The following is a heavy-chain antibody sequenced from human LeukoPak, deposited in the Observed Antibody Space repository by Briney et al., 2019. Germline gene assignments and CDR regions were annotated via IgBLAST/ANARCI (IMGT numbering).Heavy chain of an antibody. D-gene: IGHD6-19*01. Sequence: SETLSLTCTVSGGSMSSYYWSWIRQSPGKGLEWIGYIYYSGRTNYNPSLKSRVTISVDTSKNQFSLKLSSVTAADTAVYYCARHVEQWLTPFDYWGQGTLVTVSS. CDR1: GGSMSSYY. CDR3: ARHVEQWLTPFDY. V-gene: IGHV4-59*08. J-gene: IGHJ4*02. CDR2: IYYSGRT.